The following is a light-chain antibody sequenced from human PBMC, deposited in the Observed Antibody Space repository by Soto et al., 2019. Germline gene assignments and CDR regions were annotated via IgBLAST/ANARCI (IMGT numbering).Light chain of an antibody. V-gene: IGLV1-44*01. Sequence: QSVLTQTPSASGTPGQTVTISCSGSRSNIGNNAVSWYQQFPGTAPKLLILNNNQRPAGVPDGFSGSKSGTSASRAISGRQSEDEAASYCATWDDSLNARGVFGGGTKLTVL. CDR1: RSNIGNNA. CDR3: ATWDDSLNARGV. CDR2: NNN. J-gene: IGLJ3*02.